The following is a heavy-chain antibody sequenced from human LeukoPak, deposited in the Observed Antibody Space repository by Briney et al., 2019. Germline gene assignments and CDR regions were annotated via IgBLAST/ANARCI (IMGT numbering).Heavy chain of an antibody. D-gene: IGHD4-17*01. J-gene: IGHJ5*02. Sequence: SGGSLRLPCAASGITFQYAWMTWVRQAPGKGLEWVGHIKSKTDGGTPDYAAPVKPRFTISRDDSQNTVYLQMTSLKTEDTGVYYCTKSTGDYDTWGQGTLVTVSS. CDR3: TKSTGDYDT. CDR1: GITFQYAW. CDR2: IKSKTDGGTP. V-gene: IGHV3-15*01.